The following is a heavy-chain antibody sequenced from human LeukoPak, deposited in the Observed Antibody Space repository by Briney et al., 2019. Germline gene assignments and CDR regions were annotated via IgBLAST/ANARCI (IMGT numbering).Heavy chain of an antibody. Sequence: PGGSLRLSCAASGFTFSNYGMHRVRQAPGKGLEWVAVIYDDGSGEHFADSVKGRFTISRDNSKNTVVLQMNSLRADDTAVYYCARDLKSGYVDSWGQGTLVTVSS. J-gene: IGHJ4*02. V-gene: IGHV3-33*01. CDR2: IYDDGSGE. CDR1: GFTFSNYG. CDR3: ARDLKSGYVDS. D-gene: IGHD3-3*01.